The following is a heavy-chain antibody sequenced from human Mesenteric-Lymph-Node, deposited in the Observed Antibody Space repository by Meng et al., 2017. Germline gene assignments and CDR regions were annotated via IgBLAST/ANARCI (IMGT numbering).Heavy chain of an antibody. D-gene: IGHD2-15*01. J-gene: IGHJ5*02. CDR3: ARDSVVVVAATRVAKFDP. V-gene: IGHV1-2*06. CDR2: INPNSGGT. Sequence: ASVKVSCKASGGTFSSYAISWVRQAPGQGLEWMGRINPNSGGTNYAQKFQGRVTMTRDTSISTAYMELSRLRSEDTAVYYCARDSVVVVAATRVAKFDPWGQGTLVTVSS. CDR1: GGTFSSYA.